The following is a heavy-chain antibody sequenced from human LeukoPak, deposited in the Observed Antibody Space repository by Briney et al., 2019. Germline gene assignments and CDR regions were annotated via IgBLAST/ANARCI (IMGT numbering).Heavy chain of an antibody. D-gene: IGHD3-10*01. V-gene: IGHV3-7*01. Sequence: GGSLRLSCGVSGFTFSDYWMNWVRQAPGKGLEWVASIKQDGSEKSYVDSVKGRFTISRDNAKNSLYLQMNSLRAEDTAVYYCARDETYYYGSGIDYWGQGTLVTVSS. CDR2: IKQDGSEK. J-gene: IGHJ4*02. CDR1: GFTFSDYW. CDR3: ARDETYYYGSGIDY.